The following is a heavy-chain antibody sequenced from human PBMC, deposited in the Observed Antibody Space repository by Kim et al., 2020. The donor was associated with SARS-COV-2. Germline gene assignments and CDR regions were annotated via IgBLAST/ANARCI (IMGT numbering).Heavy chain of an antibody. CDR1: GGTFSSYA. CDR2: IIPIFGTA. D-gene: IGHD3-10*01. V-gene: IGHV1-69*13. J-gene: IGHJ6*02. CDR3: ASDYYGSGGYFKALYYYYGMDV. Sequence: SVKVSCKASGGTFSSYAISWVRQAPGQGLEWMGGIIPIFGTANYAQKFQGRVTITADESTSTAYMELSSLRSEDTAVYYCASDYYGSGGYFKALYYYYGMDVWGQGTTVTVSS.